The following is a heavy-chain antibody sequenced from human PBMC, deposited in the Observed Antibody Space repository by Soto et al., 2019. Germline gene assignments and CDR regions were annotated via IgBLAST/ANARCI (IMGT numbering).Heavy chain of an antibody. V-gene: IGHV3-48*03. J-gene: IGHJ4*02. CDR1: GFTFDNYE. CDR2: ISSSGSTK. Sequence: VQLVESGGGLVQPGGSLRLSCAASGFTFDNYEMNWVRQAPGKGLEWVAYISSSGSTKYYGDCMKGRCTISRDNAKNSLYLQMNSLRAEDTAVYFCARESTVISYFDSWGQGTLVIVSS. CDR3: ARESTVISYFDS. D-gene: IGHD2-21*01.